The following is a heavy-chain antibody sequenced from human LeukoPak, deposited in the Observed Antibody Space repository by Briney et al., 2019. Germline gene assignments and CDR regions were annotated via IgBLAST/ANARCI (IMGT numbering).Heavy chain of an antibody. CDR1: GGSFGGYY. V-gene: IGHV4-34*01. D-gene: IGHD3-10*01. J-gene: IGHJ5*02. CDR3: ARWGYGSGDSRGFDP. Sequence: PSETLSLTCAVYGGSFGGYYWSWIRQPPGKGLEWIGEINRDGFTKYNPSLKSRATISVDTSRNQFSLKLRSVAAADTAVYYCARWGYGSGDSRGFDPWGQGIRVTV. CDR2: INRDGFT.